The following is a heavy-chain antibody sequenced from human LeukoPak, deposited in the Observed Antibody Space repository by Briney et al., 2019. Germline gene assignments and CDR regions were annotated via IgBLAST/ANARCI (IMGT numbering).Heavy chain of an antibody. V-gene: IGHV3-7*05. CDR3: ARLNWKPPYYYYGMDV. CDR1: GLTFRNYW. CDR2: IKEDGREK. J-gene: IGHJ6*02. Sequence: PGGSLRLSCAASGLTFRNYWMSWVRQAPGKGLEWVANIKEDGREKYYVDSVKGRFTISRDNAKNSLYLQMNSLRAEDTGVYYCARLNWKPPYYYYGMDVWGQGTTVTVSS. D-gene: IGHD1-20*01.